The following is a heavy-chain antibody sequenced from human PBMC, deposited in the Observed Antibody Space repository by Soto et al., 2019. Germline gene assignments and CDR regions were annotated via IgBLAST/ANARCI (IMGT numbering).Heavy chain of an antibody. CDR3: AKDMRDCSGGSCYWFDP. CDR1: GFTFSSYA. V-gene: IGHV3-23*01. CDR2: IRGSGGST. D-gene: IGHD2-15*01. Sequence: GGSLRLSCAASGFTFSSYAMSWVRQAPGKGLEWVSAIRGSGGSTYYADSVKGRFTISRDNSKNTPYLQMNSLGAEDTAVYYCAKDMRDCSGGSCYWFDPWGQGTLVTVSS. J-gene: IGHJ5*02.